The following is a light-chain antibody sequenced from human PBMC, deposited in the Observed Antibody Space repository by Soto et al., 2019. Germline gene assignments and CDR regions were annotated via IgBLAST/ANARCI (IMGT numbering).Light chain of an antibody. CDR1: QSVSNK. Sequence: EIVMTQSPATLSVSPGERATLSCRASQSVSNKLAWYQQKVGQAPRLLIFGASTRATGIPARFSGSGSGTEFTLTFSSLRSDDFEVYYCQQYDKWPLTFGGGAKVEIK. CDR2: GAS. J-gene: IGKJ4*01. V-gene: IGKV3-15*01. CDR3: QQYDKWPLT.